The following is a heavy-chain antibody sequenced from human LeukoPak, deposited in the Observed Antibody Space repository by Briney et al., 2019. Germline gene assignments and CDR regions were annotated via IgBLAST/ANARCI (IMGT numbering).Heavy chain of an antibody. CDR1: GFTFSSYA. D-gene: IGHD5-12*01. CDR2: ISASGGST. CDR3: AKGRGYSGYDFFDY. Sequence: GGSLRLSCAASGFTFSSYAMSWVRLAPGKGLEWVSAISASGGSTFYADSVKGRFTISRDNSKNTLYLQMNSLRAEDTALYYCAKGRGYSGYDFFDYWGQGTLVTVSS. J-gene: IGHJ4*02. V-gene: IGHV3-23*01.